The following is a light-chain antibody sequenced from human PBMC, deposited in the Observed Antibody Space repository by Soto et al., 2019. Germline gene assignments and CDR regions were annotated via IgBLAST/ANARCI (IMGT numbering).Light chain of an antibody. CDR1: QSVNIN. V-gene: IGKV3D-15*03. Sequence: EIVMTQSPVTLSASPGERVTLSCTASQSVNINLAWYPQRAGQAPRVLIYGASNRASGITDRFSGSGSGTDFTLTISILEHDDFALYYGTKYKDWHPITFGGRTRVEIK. CDR3: TKYKDWHPIT. CDR2: GAS. J-gene: IGKJ4*01.